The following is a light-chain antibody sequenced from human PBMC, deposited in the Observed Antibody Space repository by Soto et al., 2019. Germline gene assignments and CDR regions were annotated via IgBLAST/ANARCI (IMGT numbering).Light chain of an antibody. V-gene: IGLV1-40*01. J-gene: IGLJ1*01. CDR3: QSYDSSLSGLYV. CDR1: NSNIGAGYD. Sequence: QSVLTQPPSVSGAPGQRVTISCAGSNSNIGAGYDIHWYQQLPGTAPKLLIYGNTSRPSGVPDRFSGSRSGTSASLAITGLQAEDEADYYCQSYDSSLSGLYVFGTGTKVTV. CDR2: GNT.